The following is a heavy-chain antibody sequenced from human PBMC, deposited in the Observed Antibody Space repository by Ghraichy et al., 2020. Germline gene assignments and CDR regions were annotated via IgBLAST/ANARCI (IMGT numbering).Heavy chain of an antibody. Sequence: GGSLRLSCAASGFAFSDYHMSWIRQAPGKGLEWISYISSRSSTIKYVESAKGRFTISRDNVKNSLYLEMNNLRLEDTAVYYCARGTLLGVRTLFNHWGQGTTVAVSS. D-gene: IGHD3-3*01. V-gene: IGHV3-11*01. CDR1: GFAFSDYH. CDR3: ARGTLLGVRTLFNH. J-gene: IGHJ6*02. CDR2: ISSRSSTI.